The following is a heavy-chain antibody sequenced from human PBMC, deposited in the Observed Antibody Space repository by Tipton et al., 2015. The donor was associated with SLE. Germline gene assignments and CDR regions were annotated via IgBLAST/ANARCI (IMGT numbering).Heavy chain of an antibody. CDR1: GSSITSDFY. J-gene: IGHJ4*02. Sequence: TLSLTCTVSGSSITSDFYWGWVRQPPGKGLEWIGSMYHNGVTYYNPSLKSRVSMSVDTSKNQFSLKLNSVTAADTAVYYCAREVPGWNGGDYWGQGTLVTVSS. CDR3: AREVPGWNGGDY. CDR2: MYHNGVT. D-gene: IGHD1-1*01. V-gene: IGHV4-38-2*02.